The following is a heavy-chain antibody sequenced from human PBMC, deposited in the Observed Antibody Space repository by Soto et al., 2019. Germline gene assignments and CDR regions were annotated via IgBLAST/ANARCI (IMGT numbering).Heavy chain of an antibody. D-gene: IGHD3-22*01. Sequence: GESLKISCKGSGYSFTSYWISWVRQMPGKGLEWMGRIDPGDSYTNYSPSFQGHVTISADKSISTAYLQWSSLKASDTAMYYCARHAPYDSSGDNYYYYGMDVWGQGTTVTVSS. V-gene: IGHV5-10-1*01. CDR2: IDPGDSYT. CDR3: ARHAPYDSSGDNYYYYGMDV. CDR1: GYSFTSYW. J-gene: IGHJ6*02.